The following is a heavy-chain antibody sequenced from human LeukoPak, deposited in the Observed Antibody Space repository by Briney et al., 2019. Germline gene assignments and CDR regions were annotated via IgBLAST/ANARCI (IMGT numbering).Heavy chain of an antibody. CDR3: ARDKTFAVVNYFDN. CDR1: GGSISSGSYY. Sequence: SETLSLTCTVSGGSISSGSYYWGWIRQPPGKGLEWIGSIYYSGSTYCNPSLKSRITISVDTSKNQFSLKLSSVTAADTAVYYCARDKTFAVVNYFDNWGQGTLVTVSS. CDR2: IYYSGST. D-gene: IGHD3-3*01. V-gene: IGHV4-39*07. J-gene: IGHJ4*02.